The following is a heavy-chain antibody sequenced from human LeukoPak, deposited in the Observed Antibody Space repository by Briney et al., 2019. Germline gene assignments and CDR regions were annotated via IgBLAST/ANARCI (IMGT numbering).Heavy chain of an antibody. Sequence: NSSETLSLTCTVSGGSISSSSYYWGWIRQPPGKGLEWIGSIYYSGSTYYNPSLKSRVTISVDTSKNQFSLKLSSVTAADTAVYYCARGDVWWPRRAFQHWGQGTLVTVSS. D-gene: IGHD2-21*01. J-gene: IGHJ1*01. V-gene: IGHV4-39*07. CDR2: IYYSGST. CDR3: ARGDVWWPRRAFQH. CDR1: GGSISSSSYY.